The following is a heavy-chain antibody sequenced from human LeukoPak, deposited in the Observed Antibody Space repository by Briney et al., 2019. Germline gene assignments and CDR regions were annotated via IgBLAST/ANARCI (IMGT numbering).Heavy chain of an antibody. D-gene: IGHD3-22*01. CDR2: IYSGGST. J-gene: IGHJ4*02. V-gene: IGHV3-53*01. CDR3: AKDRSITMIVDY. Sequence: GGSLRLSCAASGFTVSTNYMSWVRQAPGKGLEWVSLIYSGGSTSYADSVKARFTISRDNSKNTLYLQMNSLRAEDTAVYYCAKDRSITMIVDYWGQGTLVTVSS. CDR1: GFTVSTNY.